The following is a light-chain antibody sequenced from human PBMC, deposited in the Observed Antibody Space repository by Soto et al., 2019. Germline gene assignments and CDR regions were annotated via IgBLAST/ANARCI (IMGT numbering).Light chain of an antibody. CDR1: SSNIGAGYD. CDR3: QSYDSSLSGFYV. CDR2: GNT. Sequence: QSVLTQLPSVSGAPGQRVTISCTGSSSNIGAGYDVHWYQHLPGTAPKLLIYGNTNRPSGVPDRFSGSKSGTSASLAITGLQAEDEADYYCQSYDSSLSGFYVFGTGTKVTVL. V-gene: IGLV1-40*01. J-gene: IGLJ1*01.